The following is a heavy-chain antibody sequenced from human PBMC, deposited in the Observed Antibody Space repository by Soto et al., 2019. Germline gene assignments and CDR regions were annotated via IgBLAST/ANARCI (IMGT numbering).Heavy chain of an antibody. V-gene: IGHV3-74*01. D-gene: IGHD1-7*01. CDR3: AGYNWNSQNY. CDR1: GFTFSSYW. CDR2: IKPDGSWT. Sequence: GGSMTLSCAASGFTFSSYWTHCDRQAPGKGLVWVSRIKPDGSWTIHADSVKGRFTISRDNAKSIVYLQMNSLRVEDTAVYYCAGYNWNSQNYWGHGTLVTVSS. J-gene: IGHJ4*01.